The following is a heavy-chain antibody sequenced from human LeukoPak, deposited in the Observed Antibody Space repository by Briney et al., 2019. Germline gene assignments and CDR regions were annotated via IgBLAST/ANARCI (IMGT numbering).Heavy chain of an antibody. Sequence: NPGGSLRLSCAASGFTFSSYSMNWVRQAPGKGLEWVSSISSSSSYIYYADSVKGRFTISRDNAKNSLYLQMNSLRAEDTAVYYCAREPSRIPKWELRNKDWGQGILVTVSS. V-gene: IGHV3-21*01. J-gene: IGHJ4*02. D-gene: IGHD1-26*01. CDR2: ISSSSSYI. CDR3: AREPSRIPKWELRNKD. CDR1: GFTFSSYS.